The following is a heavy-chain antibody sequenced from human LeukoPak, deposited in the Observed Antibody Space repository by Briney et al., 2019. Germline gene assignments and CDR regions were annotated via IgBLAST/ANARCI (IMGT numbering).Heavy chain of an antibody. CDR1: GFTFSNAW. J-gene: IGHJ4*02. Sequence: GGSLRLSCAASGFTFSNAWMNWVRQAPGKGLEWVGRIKSKTDGGTTDYAAPVKGRFTISRDDSKNTLYLQMNSLKTEDTAVYYCTTDYYDFWSGCLNYWGQGTLVTVSS. CDR2: IKSKTDGGTT. V-gene: IGHV3-15*07. D-gene: IGHD3-3*01. CDR3: TTDYYDFWSGCLNY.